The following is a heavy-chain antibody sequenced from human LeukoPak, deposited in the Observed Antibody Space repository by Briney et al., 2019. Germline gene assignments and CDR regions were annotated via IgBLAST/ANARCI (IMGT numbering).Heavy chain of an antibody. Sequence: RGSLRLSCAASGFTVSTNYMTWVRQAPGKGLEWVSVIYSGGSTYYADPVRGRFTISRDNSKNTLYLQMNSLRAEDTAVYYCTRVLVVDSSGYYGYYFDYWGQGTLVTVSS. CDR3: TRVLVVDSSGYYGYYFDY. D-gene: IGHD3-22*01. CDR1: GFTVSTNY. J-gene: IGHJ4*02. V-gene: IGHV3-53*01. CDR2: IYSGGST.